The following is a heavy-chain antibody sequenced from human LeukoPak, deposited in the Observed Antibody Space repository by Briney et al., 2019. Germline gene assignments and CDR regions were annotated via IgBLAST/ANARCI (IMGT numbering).Heavy chain of an antibody. D-gene: IGHD2-15*01. J-gene: IGHJ4*02. CDR1: GFTFSSYA. CDR2: ITNSGENT. V-gene: IGHV3-23*01. Sequence: GGSLRLSCAASGFTFSSYAMSWVRQAPGKGLEWVSGITNSGENTYYADSVKGRFTISRDNSKNTLYLQMNSLRAEDTAAYYCAKFAQRYCSGGSCHPFDYWGQGTLVTVSS. CDR3: AKFAQRYCSGGSCHPFDY.